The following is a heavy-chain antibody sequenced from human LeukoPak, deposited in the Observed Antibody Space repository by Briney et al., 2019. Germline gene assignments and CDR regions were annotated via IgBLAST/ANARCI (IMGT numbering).Heavy chain of an antibody. CDR3: ARGGKFYYDSSGYPGDY. V-gene: IGHV3-7*01. CDR2: IKQDGSEK. J-gene: IGHJ4*02. CDR1: GFTFSSYW. D-gene: IGHD3-22*01. Sequence: GGSLRLSCVAFGFTFSSYWMSWVRQAPGKGLEWVANIKQDGSEKYYVDSVRGRFTISRDNVKNSLYLQMNSLRAEDTAVYYCARGGKFYYDSSGYPGDYWGQGTLVTVSS.